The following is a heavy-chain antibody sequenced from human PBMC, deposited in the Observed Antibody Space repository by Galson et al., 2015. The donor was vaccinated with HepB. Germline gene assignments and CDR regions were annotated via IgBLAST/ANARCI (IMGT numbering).Heavy chain of an antibody. J-gene: IGHJ4*02. V-gene: IGHV3-30*18. CDR2: ISYDGSNK. D-gene: IGHD6-19*01. CDR3: AKDPYLYSALAGTMAGFDY. CDR1: GFTFSNSG. Sequence: SLRLSCAASGFTFSNSGMHWVRQAPGKGLEWVAVISYDGSNKCYADSVKGRFTISRDNSKNTLYLQMNSLRAEDTALYYCAKDPYLYSALAGTMAGFDYWGQGTLVTVSS.